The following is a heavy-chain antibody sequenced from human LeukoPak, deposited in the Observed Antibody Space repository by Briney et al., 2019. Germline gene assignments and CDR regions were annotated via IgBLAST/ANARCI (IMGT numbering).Heavy chain of an antibody. D-gene: IGHD6-6*01. CDR2: ISSSGSTI. J-gene: IGHJ5*02. CDR1: GFTFSSYE. V-gene: IGHV3-48*03. CDR3: AKDKGASYSSSPIDP. Sequence: GGSLRLSCAASGFTFSSYEMNWVRQAPGKVLEWVSYISSSGSTIYYADSVKGRFTISRDNAKNSLYLQMNSLRAEDTAVYYCAKDKGASYSSSPIDPWGQGTLVTVSS.